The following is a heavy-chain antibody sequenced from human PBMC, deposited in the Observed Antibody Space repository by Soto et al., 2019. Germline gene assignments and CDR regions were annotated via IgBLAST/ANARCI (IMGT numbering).Heavy chain of an antibody. CDR3: AKDAGPPEQGHYYYYYGMDV. CDR1: GFTFDDYA. D-gene: IGHD6-19*01. J-gene: IGHJ6*02. Sequence: HPGGSLRLSCAASGFTFDDYAMHWVRQAPGKGLEWVSGISWNSGSIGYADSVKGRFTISRDNAKNSLYLQMNSLRAEDTALYYCAKDAGPPEQGHYYYYYGMDVWGQGTTVTVSS. V-gene: IGHV3-9*01. CDR2: ISWNSGSI.